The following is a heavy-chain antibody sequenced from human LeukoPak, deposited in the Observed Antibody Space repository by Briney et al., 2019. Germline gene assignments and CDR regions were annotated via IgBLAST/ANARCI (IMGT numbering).Heavy chain of an antibody. CDR2: IYYSGST. D-gene: IGHD6-19*01. V-gene: IGHV4-59*08. J-gene: IGHJ5*02. Sequence: SETLSLTCTVSGGSISSYYWSWIRQPPGKGLEWIGYIYYSGSTNYNPSLKSRVTISVDTSKNQFSLKLSSVIAADTAVYYCARLCIAVAGIDNWFDPWGQGTLVTVSS. CDR3: ARLCIAVAGIDNWFDP. CDR1: GGSISSYY.